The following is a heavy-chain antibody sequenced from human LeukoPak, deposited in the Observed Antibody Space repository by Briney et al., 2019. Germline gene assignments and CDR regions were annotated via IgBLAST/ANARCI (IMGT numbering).Heavy chain of an antibody. CDR2: IYSGGST. CDR1: GFTVSSNY. V-gene: IGHV3-66*01. Sequence: GGSLRLSCAASGFTVSSNYMSWVRQAPGKGLEWVSVIYSGGSTYYADSVRGRFTISRDNSKNTLYLQMNSLRAEDTAVYYCASSPSDGCTNGVCYSYYGMDVWGQGTTVTVSS. J-gene: IGHJ6*02. CDR3: ASSPSDGCTNGVCYSYYGMDV. D-gene: IGHD2-8*01.